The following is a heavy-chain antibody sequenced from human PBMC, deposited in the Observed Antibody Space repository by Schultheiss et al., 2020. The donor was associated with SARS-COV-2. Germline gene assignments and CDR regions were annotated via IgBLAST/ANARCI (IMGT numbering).Heavy chain of an antibody. CDR1: GGSISSGGYY. J-gene: IGHJ6*02. V-gene: IGHV4-31*03. Sequence: SETLSLTCTVSGGSISSGGYYWSWIRQHPGKGLEWIGYIYYSGSTYYNPSLKSRVTISVDTSKNQFSLKLSSVTAADTAVYYCARVGYYYDSSGYYSGYYYGMDVWGQGTTVTVSS. D-gene: IGHD3-22*01. CDR2: IYYSGST. CDR3: ARVGYYYDSSGYYSGYYYGMDV.